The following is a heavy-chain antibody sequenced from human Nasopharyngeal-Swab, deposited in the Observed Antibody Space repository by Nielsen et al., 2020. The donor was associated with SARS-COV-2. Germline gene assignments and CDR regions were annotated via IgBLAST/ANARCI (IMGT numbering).Heavy chain of an antibody. D-gene: IGHD1-7*01. V-gene: IGHV3-49*03. CDR1: GFTFGNYA. CDR3: CRLGVDGTIPFDY. Sequence: GESLKISCIGSGFTFGNYAIVWFRQAPGKGLAWVGFISSRRYGGTPEYAASVRGRFMISRDDFNSITFLEMSSVKTEDTAIYYCCRLGVDGTIPFDYWGQGTLVTVSS. CDR2: ISSRRYGGTP. J-gene: IGHJ4*02.